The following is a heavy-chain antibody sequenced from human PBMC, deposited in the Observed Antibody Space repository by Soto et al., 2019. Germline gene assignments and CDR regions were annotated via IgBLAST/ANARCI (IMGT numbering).Heavy chain of an antibody. V-gene: IGHV4-31*03. CDR1: GGSISSGFYS. CDR2: INYSGST. CDR3: AGMAFRGSGGGDY. D-gene: IGHD3-10*01. Sequence: QVQLQESGPGLVKPSQTLSLTCTVSGGSISSGFYSWSWIRQYPGKGLEWIGYINYSGSTFYNPSLRGGVTISAAPSKTQSSLQLGSVTAGDTAGYYCAGMAFRGSGGGDYWGQGTLVTVSS. J-gene: IGHJ4*02.